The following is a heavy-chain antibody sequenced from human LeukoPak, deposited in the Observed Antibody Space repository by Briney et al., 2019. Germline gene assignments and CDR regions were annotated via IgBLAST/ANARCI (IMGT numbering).Heavy chain of an antibody. V-gene: IGHV3-53*01. D-gene: IGHD1-14*01. CDR1: GFTVSSNY. CDR2: IYSGGST. CDR3: ARVNRGPTPTQNFDY. Sequence: GGSLRLSCAASGFTVSSNYMSWVRQAPGKGLEWVSGIYSGGSTYYADSVKGRFTISRDNSKNTLYLQMNSLRAEDTAVYYCARVNRGPTPTQNFDYWGQGTLVTVSS. J-gene: IGHJ4*02.